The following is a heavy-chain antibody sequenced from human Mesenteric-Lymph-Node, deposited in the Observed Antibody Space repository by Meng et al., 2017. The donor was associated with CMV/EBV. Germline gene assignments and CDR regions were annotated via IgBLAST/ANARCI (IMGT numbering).Heavy chain of an antibody. J-gene: IGHJ6*02. Sequence: GESLKISCAASGFTFSSYWMHWVRQAPGKGLVWVSRINSDGSSTSYADSVKGRFTISRDNAKNTLYLQMNSLRAEDTAVYYCARGESTYYDFWSGYRGYYYYGMDVWGQGTTVTVSS. CDR3: ARGESTYYDFWSGYRGYYYYGMDV. CDR1: GFTFSSYW. CDR2: INSDGSST. D-gene: IGHD3-3*01. V-gene: IGHV3-74*01.